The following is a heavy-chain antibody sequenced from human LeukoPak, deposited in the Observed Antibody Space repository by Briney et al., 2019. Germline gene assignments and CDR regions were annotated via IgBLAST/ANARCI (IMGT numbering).Heavy chain of an antibody. Sequence: GGSLRLSCAASGFTFSSYGMHWVRQAPGKGLEWVAVIWYDGSNKYYADSVKGRFTISRDDSKNTLYLQMNSLRAEDTAVYYCARWGHEGDYAPWGTFDVWGQGTMVTVSS. J-gene: IGHJ3*01. V-gene: IGHV3-33*01. CDR1: GFTFSSYG. CDR2: IWYDGSNK. CDR3: ARWGHEGDYAPWGTFDV. D-gene: IGHD4-17*01.